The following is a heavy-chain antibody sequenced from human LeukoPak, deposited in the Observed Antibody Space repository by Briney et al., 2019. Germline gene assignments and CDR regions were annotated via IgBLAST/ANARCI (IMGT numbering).Heavy chain of an antibody. D-gene: IGHD5-12*01. CDR2: ISSSTSYT. CDR3: ARTVGYSGYEDY. J-gene: IGHJ4*02. CDR1: GFTFSDYY. V-gene: IGHV3-11*03. Sequence: GGSLRLSCAASGFTFSDYYMSWIRQAPGKGLEWVSYISSSTSYTNYADSVKGRFTISRDNARNSLYLQMNSLRAEDTAVYYRARTVGYSGYEDYWGQGTLVTVSS.